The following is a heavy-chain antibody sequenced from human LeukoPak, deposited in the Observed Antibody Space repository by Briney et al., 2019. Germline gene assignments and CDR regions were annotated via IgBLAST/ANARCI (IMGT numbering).Heavy chain of an antibody. V-gene: IGHV4-39*01. CDR1: GGSISSSSYY. D-gene: IGHD2-15*01. CDR3: ARHGGAWGYCSGGSCPILDY. Sequence: SETLSLTCTVSGGSISSSSYYWGWIRQPPGKGLEWIGSIYYSGSTNYNPSLKSRVTISVDTSKNQFSLKLSSVTAADTAVYYCARHGGAWGYCSGGSCPILDYWGQGTLVTVSS. CDR2: IYYSGST. J-gene: IGHJ4*02.